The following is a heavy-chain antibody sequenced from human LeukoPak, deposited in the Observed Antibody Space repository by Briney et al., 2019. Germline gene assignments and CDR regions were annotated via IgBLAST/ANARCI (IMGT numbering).Heavy chain of an antibody. J-gene: IGHJ4*02. CDR1: GFTFSSYA. Sequence: GGSLRLSCAASGFTFSSYAMHWVRQAPGKGLEWVADISYDGSNKYYADSVKGRFTISRDNSKNTLYLQMNSLRAEDTAVYYCARDLFDRYSGYNYWGQGTLVTVSS. CDR3: ARDLFDRYSGYNY. D-gene: IGHD5-12*01. CDR2: ISYDGSNK. V-gene: IGHV3-30*04.